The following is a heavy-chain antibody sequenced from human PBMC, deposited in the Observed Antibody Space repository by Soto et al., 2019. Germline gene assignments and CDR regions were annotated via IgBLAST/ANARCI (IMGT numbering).Heavy chain of an antibody. CDR3: ARDRLSPSGSYSYFDD. V-gene: IGHV3-30-3*01. J-gene: IGHJ4*02. CDR2: ISYDGSNK. D-gene: IGHD1-26*01. CDR1: GFTFSSCA. Sequence: PGGSLRVSCAASGFTFSSCAMHWVRQAPCKGLEWVAVISYDGSNKYYADSVKRRFTISRDNSKNTLYLQMNSLRAEDSSVYCCARDRLSPSGSYSYFDDWGQGTLVTVSS.